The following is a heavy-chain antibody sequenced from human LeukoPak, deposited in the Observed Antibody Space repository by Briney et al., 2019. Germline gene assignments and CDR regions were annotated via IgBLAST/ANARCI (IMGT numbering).Heavy chain of an antibody. D-gene: IGHD2-21*02. V-gene: IGHV3-23*01. Sequence: GGSLRLSCAASGSTFSSYAMSWVRQAPGKGLEWVSAISGSGGSTYYADSVKGRFTISRDNSKNTLYLQMNSLRAEDTAVYYCAKDGVAYCGGDCYSGWYDPWGQGTLVTVSS. CDR3: AKDGVAYCGGDCYSGWYDP. J-gene: IGHJ5*02. CDR2: ISGSGGST. CDR1: GSTFSSYA.